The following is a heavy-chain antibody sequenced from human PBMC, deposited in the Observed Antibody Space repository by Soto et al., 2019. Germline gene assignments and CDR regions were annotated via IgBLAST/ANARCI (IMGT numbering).Heavy chain of an antibody. D-gene: IGHD3-22*01. Sequence: SETLSLTCAVSGGPISSGGYSWSWIRQPPGKGLEWIGYIYHSGSTYYNPSLKSRVTISVDRSKNQFSLKLSSVTAADTAVYYCARGYYYDSSAISAFDIWGQGTMVTVSS. CDR1: GGPISSGGYS. V-gene: IGHV4-30-2*01. J-gene: IGHJ3*02. CDR2: IYHSGST. CDR3: ARGYYYDSSAISAFDI.